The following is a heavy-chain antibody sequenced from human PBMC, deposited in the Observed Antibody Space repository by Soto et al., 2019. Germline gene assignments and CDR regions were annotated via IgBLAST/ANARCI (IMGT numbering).Heavy chain of an antibody. Sequence: PSETLYLTCTVSGGSISSGDYYWSWIRQPPEKGMEWIGYIYYSGSTYYNPSLKSRVTISVDTSKNQFSLKLSSVTAADTAVYYCARDVRILRYFDWFKYGMDVWGQGTTVTVSS. D-gene: IGHD3-9*01. J-gene: IGHJ6*02. CDR1: GGSISSGDYY. V-gene: IGHV4-30-4*01. CDR3: ARDVRILRYFDWFKYGMDV. CDR2: IYYSGST.